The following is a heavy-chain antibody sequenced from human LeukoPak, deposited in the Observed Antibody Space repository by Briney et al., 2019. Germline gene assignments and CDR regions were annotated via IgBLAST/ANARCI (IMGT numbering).Heavy chain of an antibody. D-gene: IGHD2-21*02. V-gene: IGHV1-18*01. J-gene: IGHJ4*02. CDR3: ARLTVVTPFSDY. Sequence: ASVKVSCKASGYTFTSYGISWVRQAPGQGLEWMGWISAYNGNTDYAQKLQGRVTMTTDTSTSTAYMELRSLRSDDTAVYYCARLTVVTPFSDYWGQGTLVTVSS. CDR2: ISAYNGNT. CDR1: GYTFTSYG.